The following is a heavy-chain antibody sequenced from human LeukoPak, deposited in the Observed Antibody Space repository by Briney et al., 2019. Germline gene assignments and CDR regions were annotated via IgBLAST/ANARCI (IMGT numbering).Heavy chain of an antibody. V-gene: IGHV4-30-4*01. CDR2: IYYSGST. CDR1: GGSISSGDYY. J-gene: IGHJ5*02. CDR3: AGIVVPAAMYNWFDP. Sequence: SETLSLTCTVSGGSISSGDYYWSWIRQPPGKGLEWIGYIYYSGSTYYNPSLRSRVTISADTSKNQFSLKLSSVTAADTAVYYCAGIVVPAAMYNWFDPWGQGTLVTVSS. D-gene: IGHD2-2*01.